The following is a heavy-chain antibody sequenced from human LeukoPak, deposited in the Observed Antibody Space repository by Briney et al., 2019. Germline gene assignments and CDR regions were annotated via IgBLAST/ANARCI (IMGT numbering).Heavy chain of an antibody. CDR3: TRDLRTRTPYYFDY. J-gene: IGHJ4*02. CDR1: GFTFGDYA. V-gene: IGHV3-49*04. CDR2: IRSKAYGGTT. Sequence: PGRSLRLSCTASGFTFGDYAMSWVRQAPGKGLEWVGFIRSKAYGGTTEYAASVKGRFTISSDDSKSIAYLQMNSLKTEDTAVYYCTRDLRTRTPYYFDYWGQGTLVTVSS. D-gene: IGHD1-14*01.